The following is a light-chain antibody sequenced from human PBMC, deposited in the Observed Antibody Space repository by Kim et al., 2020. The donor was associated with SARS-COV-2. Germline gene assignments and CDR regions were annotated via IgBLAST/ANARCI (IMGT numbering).Light chain of an antibody. J-gene: IGLJ3*02. V-gene: IGLV3-1*01. CDR1: DLGKTY. Sequence: SYELTQPPSVSVSPGQTASITCSGHDLGKTYVAWYQQKAGQSPVVVIYQDSKRPSGVPERFSGSNSGNTATLTISETQSMDEADYFCQTWDSRLVFGGGTKVTVL. CDR2: QDS. CDR3: QTWDSRLV.